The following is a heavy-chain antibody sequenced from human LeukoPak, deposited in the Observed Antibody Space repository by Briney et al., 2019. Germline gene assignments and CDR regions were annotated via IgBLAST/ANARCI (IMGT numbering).Heavy chain of an antibody. D-gene: IGHD1-26*01. CDR3: ARDTEWEKNPDYFDY. CDR2: ISAKDGNT. V-gene: IGHV1-18*01. Sequence: EASVKVSCKASGYTFTSYGISWVRQAPGQGLEWMGWISAKDGNTNYAQKLQGRVTVTTDTSTSTAYMELRSLRSDDTAVYYCARDTEWEKNPDYFDYWGQGTLVTVSS. J-gene: IGHJ4*02. CDR1: GYTFTSYG.